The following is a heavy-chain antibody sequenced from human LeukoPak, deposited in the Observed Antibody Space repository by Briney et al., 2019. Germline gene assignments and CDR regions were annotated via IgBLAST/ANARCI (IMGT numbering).Heavy chain of an antibody. CDR2: MNPNRGNT. J-gene: IGHJ6*02. D-gene: IGHD3-22*01. CDR1: GYTFTSYD. CDR3: ARVRRYYDSSGYYTYYYYYGMDV. V-gene: IGHV1-8*01. Sequence: GASVKVSCKASGYTFTSYDINWVRQATGQGLEWMGWMNPNRGNTGYAQKFQGRVTMTRNTSISTAYMELSSLRSEDTAVYYCARVRRYYDSSGYYTYYYYYGMDVWGQGTTVTVSS.